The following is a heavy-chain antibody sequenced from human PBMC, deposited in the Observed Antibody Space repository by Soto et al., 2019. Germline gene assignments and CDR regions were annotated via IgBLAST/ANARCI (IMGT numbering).Heavy chain of an antibody. Sequence: QVQLVESGGGVVQTGRSLRLSCSASGITFSSYGMHWVRQAPGKGLEWVAIIWYDGTKTYYADSVKGRFTVSRDNSKDTLYLQMNNLRAEDTAVSYCASQYYDTTDYVLRGLDFWGQGTQVAVSS. CDR2: IWYDGTKT. D-gene: IGHD3-16*01. V-gene: IGHV3-33*01. CDR1: GITFSSYG. CDR3: ASQYYDTTDYVLRGLDF. J-gene: IGHJ4*02.